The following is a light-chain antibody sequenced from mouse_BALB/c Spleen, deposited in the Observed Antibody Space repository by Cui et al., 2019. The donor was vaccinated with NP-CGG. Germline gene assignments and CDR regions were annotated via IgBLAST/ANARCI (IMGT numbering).Light chain of an antibody. J-gene: IGLJ1*01. Sequence: QAVVTQEYALTTSPGETVTLTCRSSTGAVTTSNYANWVQEKPDHLFTGLIGGTNNRAPGVPARFSGSLIGDKAALTITGAQTGDEAIYFCALWYSNHWVFGGGTKLTVL. CDR1: TGAVTTSNY. V-gene: IGLV1*01. CDR2: GTN. CDR3: ALWYSNHWV.